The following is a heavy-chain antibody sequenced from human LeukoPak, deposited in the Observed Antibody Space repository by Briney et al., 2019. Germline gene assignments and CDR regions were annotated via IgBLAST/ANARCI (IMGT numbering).Heavy chain of an antibody. Sequence: SETLSLTCTVSGGSISSGDYYWSWIRQPPGKGLEWIGYIYYSGSTYYNPSLKSRVTISVDTSKNQFSLKLSSVTAADTAVYYCARAPEWLLPFDHWGQGTLVTVSS. J-gene: IGHJ4*02. V-gene: IGHV4-30-4*01. CDR2: IYYSGST. CDR1: GGSISSGDYY. CDR3: ARAPEWLLPFDH. D-gene: IGHD3-3*01.